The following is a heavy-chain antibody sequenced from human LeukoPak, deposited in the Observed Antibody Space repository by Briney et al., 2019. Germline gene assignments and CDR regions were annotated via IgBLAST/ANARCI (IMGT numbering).Heavy chain of an antibody. Sequence: ASVKVSCKASGYTFTSYAMHWVRQAPGQRLEWMGWINTGNGNTKYSQKFQSRVTITRDTSASTAYMELSSLRSEDTAVYYRARDHVWFGELLLYYFDYWGQGTLVTVSS. D-gene: IGHD3-10*01. CDR3: ARDHVWFGELLLYYFDY. CDR1: GYTFTSYA. V-gene: IGHV1-3*04. J-gene: IGHJ4*02. CDR2: INTGNGNT.